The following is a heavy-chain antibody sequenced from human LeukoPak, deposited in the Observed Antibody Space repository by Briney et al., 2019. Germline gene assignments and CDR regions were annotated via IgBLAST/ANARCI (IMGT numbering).Heavy chain of an antibody. Sequence: GGSLRLSCTASGFTFSNSDMNWVRQAPGKGLEWVSCIRGSGYNPEYTDSVKGRFTISRDNSRNTLYLQLNSLRAEDTALYYCARAMRDGYKSPESRGPYYFDYWGQGTLVTVSS. CDR2: IRGSGYNP. V-gene: IGHV3-23*01. CDR3: ARAMRDGYKSPESRGPYYFDY. D-gene: IGHD5-24*01. CDR1: GFTFSNSD. J-gene: IGHJ4*02.